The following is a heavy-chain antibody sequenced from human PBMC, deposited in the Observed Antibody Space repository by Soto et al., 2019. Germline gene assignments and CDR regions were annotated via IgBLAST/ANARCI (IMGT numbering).Heavy chain of an antibody. CDR3: ARGLSEFSSSEDAFDV. Sequence: ASVKVSCKGSDYTLKSYGITWVRQAPGQGLEWMGRIGAYNGETNFAQKFQGRLTMNTDTSTNTVYMELRSLKSDDSATYFCARGLSEFSSSEDAFDVWG. CDR1: DYTLKSYG. V-gene: IGHV1-18*01. CDR2: IGAYNGET. D-gene: IGHD2-2*01. J-gene: IGHJ3*01.